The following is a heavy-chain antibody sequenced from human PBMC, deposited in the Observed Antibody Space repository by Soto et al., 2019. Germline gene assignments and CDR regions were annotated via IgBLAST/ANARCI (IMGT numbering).Heavy chain of an antibody. J-gene: IGHJ4*02. D-gene: IGHD2-15*01. V-gene: IGHV3-30*18. CDR3: AKVSISKSSAVTFDS. Sequence: QVQLVESGGGMVQPGRSLRLSCTVSGFTFSTYDMHWVRQAPGKGLEWVAVVSYDAGYKNYADSVKGLYTISRDNSKNTLYLQMNGLRPEDTAVYYCAKVSISKSSAVTFDSWGQGTLVTVSS. CDR2: VSYDAGYK. CDR1: GFTFSTYD.